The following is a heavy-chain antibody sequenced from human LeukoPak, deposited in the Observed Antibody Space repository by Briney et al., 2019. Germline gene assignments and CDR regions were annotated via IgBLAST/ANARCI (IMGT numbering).Heavy chain of an antibody. CDR2: INEDGTER. V-gene: IGHV3-7*01. CDR1: GFTFKNNW. D-gene: IGHD3-3*01. Sequence: SGGSLRLSCAVSGFTFKNNWMTWVRQGPGKGLEWVSTINEDGTERNYVDSVKGRFTISRDNGKNSLYLQMNRLRAEDTSVYFCARDPAYYVFWTAYRCRFDLWGQGTLVTVSS. CDR3: ARDPAYYVFWTAYRCRFDL. J-gene: IGHJ5*02.